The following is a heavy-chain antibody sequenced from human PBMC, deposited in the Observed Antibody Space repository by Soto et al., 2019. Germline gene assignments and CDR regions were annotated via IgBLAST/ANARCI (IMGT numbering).Heavy chain of an antibody. J-gene: IGHJ5*02. CDR3: ATIAPHNWFDP. CDR2: INSDGSST. V-gene: IGHV3-74*01. CDR1: GFTFSSYW. D-gene: IGHD2-21*01. Sequence: EVQLVESGEGLVQPGGSLRLSCAASGFTFSSYWMHWVRQAPGKGLVWVSRINSDGSSTSYADSVKGRFTISRDNAKNTLYLQMNSLRAEDTAVYYCATIAPHNWFDPWGQGTLVTVSS.